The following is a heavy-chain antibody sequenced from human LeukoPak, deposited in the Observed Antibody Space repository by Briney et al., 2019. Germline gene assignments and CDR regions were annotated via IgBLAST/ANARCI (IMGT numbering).Heavy chain of an antibody. V-gene: IGHV4-39*01. CDR2: IYYSGST. CDR1: GRSNTSTNYY. CDR3: ARHVRNTANATQFTYCDY. D-gene: IGHD3-10*02. Sequence: SETLSPTCTVSGRSNTSTNYYCGWIRQPPGKGREWIGTIYYSGSTYYNPYLKIRLIVSVHTSKNQFSMKLSSVTGPDRALYYCARHVRNTANATQFTYCDYGGQGELDTVSS. J-gene: IGHJ4*02.